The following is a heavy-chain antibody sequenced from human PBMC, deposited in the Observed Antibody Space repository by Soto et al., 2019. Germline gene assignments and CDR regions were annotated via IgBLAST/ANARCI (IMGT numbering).Heavy chain of an antibody. CDR3: ATRSPAFDY. V-gene: IGHV1-18*01. J-gene: IGHJ4*02. Sequence: QVQLVQSGPEVKKPGASVKVSCKTSGYTFTSYGISWVRQAPGQGLEWMGWISTYKGNTNYAQKFQGRVTMTTDTSTSTAYMELRSLRAEDTAGYYCATRSPAFDYWGQGTLVTVSS. CDR1: GYTFTSYG. CDR2: ISTYKGNT.